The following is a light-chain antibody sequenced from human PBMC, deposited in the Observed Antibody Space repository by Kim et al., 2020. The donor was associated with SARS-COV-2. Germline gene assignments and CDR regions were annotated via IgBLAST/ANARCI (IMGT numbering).Light chain of an antibody. CDR3: NSYTSTSTWV. Sequence: QPVLTQPASVSGSLGQSITISCTGTSSDVGGFNYVSWYQHHPGKAPKLMIYEVSNRPSGVSNRFSGSKSGNTASLTISGLQAEDEADYYCNSYTSTSTWVFGGGTQLTVL. J-gene: IGLJ3*02. CDR1: SSDVGGFNY. CDR2: EVS. V-gene: IGLV2-14*01.